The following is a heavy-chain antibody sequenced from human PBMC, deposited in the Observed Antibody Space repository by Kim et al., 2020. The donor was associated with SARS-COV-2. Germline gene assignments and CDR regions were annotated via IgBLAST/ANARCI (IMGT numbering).Heavy chain of an antibody. CDR2: ISSSGSTI. CDR1: GFTFSDYY. CDR3: ARVPPPLITIFGVVINRFFLDV. V-gene: IGHV3-11*01. Sequence: GGSLRLSCAASGFTFSDYYMSWIRQAPGKGLEWVSYISSSGSTIYYADSVKGRFTISRDNAKNSLYLQMNSLRAEDTAVYYCARVPPPLITIFGVVINRFFLDVWGKGTTVTVSS. D-gene: IGHD3-3*01. J-gene: IGHJ6*04.